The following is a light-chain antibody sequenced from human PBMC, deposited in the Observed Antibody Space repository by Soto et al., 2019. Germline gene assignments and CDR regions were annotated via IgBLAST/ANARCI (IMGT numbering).Light chain of an antibody. CDR1: SSDVGLYDY. CDR2: AVS. CDR3: RSYTSDSSYV. Sequence: QSPLTQAASVSGSPGQSITISCTGTSSDVGLYDYVSWYQQHPGKAPQLMIYAVSNRPSGVSNRFSASKSGNTASLFISGLQAEDEADYYCRSYTSDSSYVFGSGTKVTVL. V-gene: IGLV2-14*01. J-gene: IGLJ1*01.